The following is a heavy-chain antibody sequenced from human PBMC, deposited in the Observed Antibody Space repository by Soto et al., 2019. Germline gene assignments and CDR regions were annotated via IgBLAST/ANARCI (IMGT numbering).Heavy chain of an antibody. V-gene: IGHV3-23*01. CDR2: IIGSGGST. CDR3: AKAPNYYDSSGYYSFDY. CDR1: GFTFSSYG. D-gene: IGHD3-22*01. J-gene: IGHJ4*02. Sequence: GGSLRVSCAASGFTFSSYGMSWVRQSPGKGLEWVSAIIGSGGSTYYADSVKGRFTIPRDNSKNTLYLQMNSLRAEDTAVYYCAKAPNYYDSSGYYSFDYWGQGTLVTVSS.